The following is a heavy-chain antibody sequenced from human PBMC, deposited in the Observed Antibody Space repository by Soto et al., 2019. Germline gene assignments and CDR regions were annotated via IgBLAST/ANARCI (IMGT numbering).Heavy chain of an antibody. CDR1: GFTFSDHA. CDR2: ISGGGSGA. J-gene: IGHJ4*02. Sequence: EVQLLESGGGLVQPGGSLRLSCTASGFTFSDHAMTWVRQAPGKGVEWLSGISGGGSGAYYADSVKGRFTVSRANSNNRPFLQMDSLRVDDTAVYYCAIDLWWYTHWGQGTLVTASS. D-gene: IGHD2-15*01. CDR3: AIDLWWYTH. V-gene: IGHV3-23*01.